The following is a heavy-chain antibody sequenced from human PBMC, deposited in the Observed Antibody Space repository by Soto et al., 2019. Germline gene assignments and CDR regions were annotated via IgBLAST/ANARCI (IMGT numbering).Heavy chain of an antibody. CDR2: VFYSGST. Sequence: SETLSLTCAISGGSISSSSYYWVWIRQPPGKGLEWIGNVFYSGSTYYNSSLKSRVTMSVDMSKNQFSLKLSSVTAADTAVYYCARRPPMGSFDTWGQGTLVTVSS. CDR1: GGSISSSSYY. V-gene: IGHV4-39*01. J-gene: IGHJ5*02. D-gene: IGHD3-16*01. CDR3: ARRPPMGSFDT.